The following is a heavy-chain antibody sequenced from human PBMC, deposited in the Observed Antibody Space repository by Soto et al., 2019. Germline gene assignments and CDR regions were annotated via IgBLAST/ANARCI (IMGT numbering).Heavy chain of an antibody. D-gene: IGHD3-3*01. CDR3: ARDRFPSFWSGEGGIDY. V-gene: IGHV4-31*03. J-gene: IGHJ4*02. Sequence: SETLSLTCTVSGGSISSGGYYWSWIRQHPGKGLEWIGYIYYSGSTYYNPSLKSRVTISVDTSKNQFSLKLSSVTAADTAVYYCARDRFPSFWSGEGGIDYWGQGTLVTVSS. CDR2: IYYSGST. CDR1: GGSISSGGYY.